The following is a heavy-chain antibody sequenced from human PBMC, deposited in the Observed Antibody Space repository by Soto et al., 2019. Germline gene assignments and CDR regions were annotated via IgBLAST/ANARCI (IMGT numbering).Heavy chain of an antibody. J-gene: IGHJ4*02. Sequence: XGSLELSCAASGFTFSTYAMHWLRQAPGRGLEWVATILYDGSDKYYADFVKGRFAISRENSKNTLFLQMNSLRPEDTAVYYCARDLMGATDYWGQGTQVTVSS. CDR3: ARDLMGATDY. V-gene: IGHV3-30*09. CDR1: GFTFSTYA. D-gene: IGHD1-26*01. CDR2: ILYDGSDK.